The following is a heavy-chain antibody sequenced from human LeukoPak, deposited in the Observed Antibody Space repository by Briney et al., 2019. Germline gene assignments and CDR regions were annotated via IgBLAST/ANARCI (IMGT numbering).Heavy chain of an antibody. J-gene: IGHJ5*02. CDR3: ARDYYDSSGYSAEWFDP. CDR2: IYTSGST. Sequence: SETLSLTCTVSGGSISTYYWSWIRQPAGKGLEWIERIYTSGSTNYNPSLKSRVTVSVDTSKNLFFLKLSSVTAADTAVYYCARDYYDSSGYSAEWFDPWGQGTLVTVSS. CDR1: GGSISTYY. D-gene: IGHD3-22*01. V-gene: IGHV4-4*07.